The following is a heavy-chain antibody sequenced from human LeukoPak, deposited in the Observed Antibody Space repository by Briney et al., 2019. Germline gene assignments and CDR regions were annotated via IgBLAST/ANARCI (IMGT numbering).Heavy chain of an antibody. CDR3: ARDVFEGYGERVVDAFDL. D-gene: IGHD3-10*01. CDR2: ISAYNGDT. V-gene: IGHV1-18*01. Sequence: GAAVKVSCKASGYTFINYNIAWVRQPPGQGLEGMGCISAYNGDTNYGQKVQGRVAMTTDTSTRTAYMELRGLRSDDTAVYYCARDVFEGYGERVVDAFDLWGQGTMVTVSS. J-gene: IGHJ3*01. CDR1: GYTFINYN.